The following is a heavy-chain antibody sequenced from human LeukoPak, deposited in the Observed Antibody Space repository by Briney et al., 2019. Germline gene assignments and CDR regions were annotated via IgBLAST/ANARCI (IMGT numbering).Heavy chain of an antibody. CDR2: ISSSSSYI. Sequence: PGGSLRLSCAASGFTFSSYSMNWVRQAPGKGLEWVSSISSSSSYIYYADSVKGRFTISRDNAKNSLYLQMNSLRAEDTAVYYCARVRGALIAAAGSYFDYWGQGTLVTVSS. J-gene: IGHJ4*02. CDR1: GFTFSSYS. V-gene: IGHV3-21*01. D-gene: IGHD6-13*01. CDR3: ARVRGALIAAAGSYFDY.